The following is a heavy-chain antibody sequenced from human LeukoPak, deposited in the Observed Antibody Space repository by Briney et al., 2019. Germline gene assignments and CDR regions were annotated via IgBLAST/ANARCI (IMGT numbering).Heavy chain of an antibody. J-gene: IGHJ4*02. D-gene: IGHD6-19*01. CDR2: ITTNRSNYAT. Sequence: GWSLRLSCAASGFTFSDSDIHWVRQAPGKGLEWVGRITTNRSNYATAYTASVKGRFTISRHDSENTAYLQMNSLKTEDTALYYCTTYRSGHYWGQGTLVTVSS. V-gene: IGHV3-73*01. CDR3: TTYRSGHY. CDR1: GFTFSDSD.